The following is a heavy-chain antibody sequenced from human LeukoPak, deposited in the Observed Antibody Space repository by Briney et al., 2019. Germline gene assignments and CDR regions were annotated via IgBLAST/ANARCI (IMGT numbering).Heavy chain of an antibody. Sequence: PGGSLRLSCAASGFTFSSYGMHWVRQAPGKGLEWVAFIRYDGSNKYYADSVKGRFTISRDNSKNTLYLQTNSLRPEDTAVYYCAKDPQKWESYFDYWGQGTLVTVSS. CDR2: IRYDGSNK. CDR3: AKDPQKWESYFDY. CDR1: GFTFSSYG. D-gene: IGHD1-26*01. V-gene: IGHV3-30*02. J-gene: IGHJ4*02.